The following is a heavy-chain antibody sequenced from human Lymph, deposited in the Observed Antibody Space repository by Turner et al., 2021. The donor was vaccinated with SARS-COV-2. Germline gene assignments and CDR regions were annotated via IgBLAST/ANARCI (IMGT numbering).Heavy chain of an antibody. CDR2: ISYEGSDK. V-gene: IGHV3-30*04. J-gene: IGHJ4*02. CDR1: GFPFSSYA. Sequence: QVQLVESGGGVVQPGRSLRLSCAASGFPFSSYAMHWVRQGPGKGVELVAFISYEGSDKYYANSGKGRFTFSRDNSKNTLYLQMNSLGAEDTAVYYCARDRDSSGWVDYWGQGTLVTVSS. CDR3: ARDRDSSGWVDY. D-gene: IGHD3-22*01.